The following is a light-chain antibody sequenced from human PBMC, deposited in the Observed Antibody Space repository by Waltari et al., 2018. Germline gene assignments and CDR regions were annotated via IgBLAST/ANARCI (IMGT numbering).Light chain of an antibody. CDR3: QHYVRLPVT. CDR1: QSVSRA. J-gene: IGKJ1*01. CDR2: GAS. Sequence: ELVLTQSPDTMSLSPGERATLPCRASQSVSRALAWYQQKPGQAPRLLISGASNRASSIPDRFSGSGSGTDFSLTISRLEPEDFAVYHCQHYVRLPVTFGQGTRVEIK. V-gene: IGKV3-20*01.